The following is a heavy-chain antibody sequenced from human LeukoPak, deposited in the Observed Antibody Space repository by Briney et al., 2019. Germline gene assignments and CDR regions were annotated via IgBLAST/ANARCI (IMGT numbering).Heavy chain of an antibody. J-gene: IGHJ4*02. CDR1: GFTISSYA. CDR2: ISGSGGST. D-gene: IGHD3-10*01. V-gene: IGHV3-23*01. Sequence: GGSLRLSCAASGFTISSYAMSWVRQAPGKGLEWVLAISGSGGSTYYADSVKGRFTISRDNSKNTLYLQMNSLRAEDTAVYYCTKAGGVRGVTPFDYWGQGTLVTVSS. CDR3: TKAGGVRGVTPFDY.